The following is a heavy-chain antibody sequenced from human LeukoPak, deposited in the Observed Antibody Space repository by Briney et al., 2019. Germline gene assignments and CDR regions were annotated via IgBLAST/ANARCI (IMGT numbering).Heavy chain of an antibody. Sequence: GGSLRLSCAASGFTLSDSAIHWVRQASGKGLEWVGLIDRPAKSYATAYGASVGGRFTIPRDDSKNTAYLQMDSLKTEDTALYYCTRDRGTYNWLDPWGQGTLVTVSS. V-gene: IGHV3-73*01. D-gene: IGHD1-26*01. J-gene: IGHJ5*02. CDR1: GFTLSDSA. CDR3: TRDRGTYNWLDP. CDR2: IDRPAKSYAT.